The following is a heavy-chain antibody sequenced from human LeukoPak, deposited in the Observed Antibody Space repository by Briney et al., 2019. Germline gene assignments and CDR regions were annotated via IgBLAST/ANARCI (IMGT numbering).Heavy chain of an antibody. CDR1: GYTFTGYY. CDR3: AREPDYGDYESGYYYYGMDV. Sequence: ASVKVSCKASGYTFTGYYMHWVRQAPGQGLKWMGWINPNSGGTNYAQKFQGRVTMTRDTSISTAYMELSRLRSDDTAVYYCAREPDYGDYESGYYYYGMDVWGQGTTVTVSS. J-gene: IGHJ6*02. CDR2: INPNSGGT. V-gene: IGHV1-2*02. D-gene: IGHD4-17*01.